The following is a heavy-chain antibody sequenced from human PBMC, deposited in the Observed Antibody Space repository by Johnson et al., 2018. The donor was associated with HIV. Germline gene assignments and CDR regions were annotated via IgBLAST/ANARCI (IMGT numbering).Heavy chain of an antibody. CDR1: GFTFSSFG. D-gene: IGHD6-13*01. CDR2: ISCDGSNK. CDR3: ARPVIAADDAFDI. V-gene: IGHV3-30*19. J-gene: IGHJ3*02. Sequence: QVQLVESGGGVVQPGRSLRLSCAASGFTFSSFGMHWVRQAPGKGLEWVAVISCDGSNKYYADSVKGRFTISRDNSKNTLYLQMNSLRAEDTAVYYCARPVIAADDAFDIWGQGTMVTVSS.